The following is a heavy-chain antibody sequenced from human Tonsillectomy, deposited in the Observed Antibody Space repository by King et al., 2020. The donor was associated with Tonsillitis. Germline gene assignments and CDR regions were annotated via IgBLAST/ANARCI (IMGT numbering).Heavy chain of an antibody. Sequence: VQLVESGGGVVQPGGSLRLSCAASGFTFSSYGMHWVRQAPGKGLEWVAFIRYDGSNKYYADSVKGRFTISRDNSKNTLYLQMNSLRAEDTAVYYFAKSDDHDYGDSDFDYWGQGTLVTVSS. V-gene: IGHV3-30*02. J-gene: IGHJ4*02. CDR2: IRYDGSNK. CDR3: AKSDDHDYGDSDFDY. D-gene: IGHD4-17*01. CDR1: GFTFSSYG.